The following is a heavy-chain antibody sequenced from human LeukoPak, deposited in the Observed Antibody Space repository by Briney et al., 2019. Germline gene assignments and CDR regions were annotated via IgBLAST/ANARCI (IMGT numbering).Heavy chain of an antibody. V-gene: IGHV3-23*01. Sequence: PGGSLRLSCAASGFTFSNYGMSWVRQAPGKGLEWVSGITGSGTRTDYADSVKGRFTIPRDNSKNTLYLQMNSLRAEDTAVYYCAKTQGYYDYWGQGTLVTVSS. CDR2: ITGSGTRT. J-gene: IGHJ4*02. CDR1: GFTFSNYG. D-gene: IGHD2-15*01. CDR3: AKTQGYYDY.